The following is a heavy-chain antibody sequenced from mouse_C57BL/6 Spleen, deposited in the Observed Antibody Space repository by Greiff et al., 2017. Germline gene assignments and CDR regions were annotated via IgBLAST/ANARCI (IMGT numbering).Heavy chain of an antibody. J-gene: IGHJ4*01. Sequence: QVQLQQSGAELVRPGTSVKVSCKASGYAFTNYLIEWVKQRPGQGLEWIGVINPGSGGTNYNEKFKGKATLTADKSSSTAYMQLSSLTSEDSAVYFCARGGYSNYRAMDYGGQGTSVTVSS. D-gene: IGHD2-5*01. CDR2: INPGSGGT. CDR1: GYAFTNYL. V-gene: IGHV1-54*01. CDR3: ARGGYSNYRAMDY.